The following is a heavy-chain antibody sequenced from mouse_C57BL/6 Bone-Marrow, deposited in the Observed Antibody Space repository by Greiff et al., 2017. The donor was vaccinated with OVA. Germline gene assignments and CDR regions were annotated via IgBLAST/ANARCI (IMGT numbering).Heavy chain of an antibody. CDR2: IYWDDDK. V-gene: IGHV8-12*01. D-gene: IGHD1-1*01. J-gene: IGHJ1*03. Sequence: QVTLKVSGPGILQSSQTLSLTCSFSGFSLSTSGMGVSWIRQPSGKGLEWLAHIYWDDDKRYNPSLKSRLTISKDTSRNQVFLKITSVDTADTATYYCARRKRDYYGSSFHYWYFDVWGTGTTVTVSS. CDR3: ARRKRDYYGSSFHYWYFDV. CDR1: GFSLSTSGMG.